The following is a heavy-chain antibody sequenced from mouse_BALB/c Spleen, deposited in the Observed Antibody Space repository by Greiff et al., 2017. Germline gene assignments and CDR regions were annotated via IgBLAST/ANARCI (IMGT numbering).Heavy chain of an antibody. D-gene: IGHD2-2*01. J-gene: IGHJ4*01. CDR2: ISSGGSYT. CDR3: ARDGYDGAMDY. Sequence: DVKLVESGGDLVKPGGSLKLSCAASGFTFSSYGMSWVRQTPDKRLEWVATISSGGSYTYYPDSVKGRFTISRDNAKNTLYLQMSSLKSEDTAMYYCARDGYDGAMDYWGQGTSVTVSS. CDR1: GFTFSSYG. V-gene: IGHV5-6*02.